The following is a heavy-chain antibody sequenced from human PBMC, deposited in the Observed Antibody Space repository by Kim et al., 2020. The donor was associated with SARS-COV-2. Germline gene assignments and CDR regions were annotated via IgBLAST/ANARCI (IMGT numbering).Heavy chain of an antibody. V-gene: IGHV4-59*08. CDR3: ARLYGSGRNDAFDI. J-gene: IGHJ3*02. Sequence: TPYLESRVRISVATSKNQVSLKLGSVTAADTAVYYCARLYGSGRNDAFDIWGQGTMVTVSS. D-gene: IGHD3-10*01.